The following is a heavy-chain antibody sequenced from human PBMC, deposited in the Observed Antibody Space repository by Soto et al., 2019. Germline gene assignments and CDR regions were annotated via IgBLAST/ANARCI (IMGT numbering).Heavy chain of an antibody. Sequence: EGQLVESGGGLVKPGGSLRLSCAASGFTVSNAWMTWVRQAPGKGLEWVAHIKSKPQGGTTEYAPAVKDRFTISRDDSTNMAYLQMNSLKSDDTAGYYCMTWITEAAGSALGDCWGRGSLVTVSS. D-gene: IGHD6-25*01. CDR3: MTWITEAAGSALGDC. CDR1: GFTVSNAW. CDR2: IKSKPQGGTT. V-gene: IGHV3-15*05. J-gene: IGHJ4*02.